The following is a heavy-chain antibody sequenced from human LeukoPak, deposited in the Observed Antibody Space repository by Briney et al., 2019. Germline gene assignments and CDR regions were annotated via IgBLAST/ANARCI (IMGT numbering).Heavy chain of an antibody. V-gene: IGHV1-69*04. CDR2: IIPILGIA. CDR1: GGTFSSYA. J-gene: IGHJ4*02. Sequence: GASVKVSCKASGGTFSSYAISWVRQAPGQGLEWMGRIIPILGIANYAQKFQGRVTITADKSTSTAYMELSSLRSEDTAVYYCARSYYYDSSGYYLGIDYWGQGTLVTVSS. CDR3: ARSYYYDSSGYYLGIDY. D-gene: IGHD3-22*01.